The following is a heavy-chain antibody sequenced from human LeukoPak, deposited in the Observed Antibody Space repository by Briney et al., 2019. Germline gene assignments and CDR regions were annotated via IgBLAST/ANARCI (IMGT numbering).Heavy chain of an antibody. J-gene: IGHJ4*02. CDR1: GFTFSNYA. CDR2: ITDSGGNT. V-gene: IGHV3-23*01. Sequence: GGSLRLSCAASGFTFSNYAMSWVRQAPGKGLEWVSAITDSGGNTYYADSVKGRFTISRDNSKNTVFLQMNSLRAEDTAVYYCAKWGDYDVLTGYYVSDYWGQGTLVTVSS. D-gene: IGHD3-9*01. CDR3: AKWGDYDVLTGYYVSDY.